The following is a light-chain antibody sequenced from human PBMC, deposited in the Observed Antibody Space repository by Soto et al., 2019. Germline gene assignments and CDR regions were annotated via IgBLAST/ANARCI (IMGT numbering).Light chain of an antibody. CDR3: QQRSDCPLT. V-gene: IGKV3-11*01. CDR2: DAS. J-gene: IGKJ4*01. CDR1: QSVTTY. Sequence: EIVLTQSPATLSLSPGERATLSCRASQSVTTYLAWYHQKPGQAPRLLIYDASTRATGIPARFSGSGSGTDFTLTISSLEPEDFAIYYCQQRSDCPLTFGGGTRVEIK.